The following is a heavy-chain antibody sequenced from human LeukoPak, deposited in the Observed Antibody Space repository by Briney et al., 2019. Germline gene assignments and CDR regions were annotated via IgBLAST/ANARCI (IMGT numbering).Heavy chain of an antibody. D-gene: IGHD6-13*01. V-gene: IGHV4-30-2*01. CDR3: ARDRTAAAGRVYYYYGMDV. J-gene: IGHJ6*02. CDR2: IYHSGST. Sequence: SETLSLTCAVTGGSISSGGYSWSWIRQPPGKGQEWIGYIYHSGSTYYNPSLKSRVTISVDRSKNQFSLKLSSVTAADTAVYYCARDRTAAAGRVYYYYGMDVWGQGTTVTVSS. CDR1: GGSISSGGYS.